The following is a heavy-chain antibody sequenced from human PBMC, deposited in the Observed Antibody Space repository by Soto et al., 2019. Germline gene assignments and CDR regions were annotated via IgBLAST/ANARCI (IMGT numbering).Heavy chain of an antibody. CDR2: ISGNSGKT. CDR3: AELGFVLMELYYFHQ. V-gene: IGHV3-23*01. D-gene: IGHD2-8*01. Sequence: GSLRLSCTASGFTFSSYAMSWVRQAPGKELEWVSTISGNSGKTNYAESVKGRFSISRDNSKNTVHLQLDSLRAEDTAVYFCAELGFVLMELYYFHQWGHGTLVTVSS. J-gene: IGHJ4*01. CDR1: GFTFSSYA.